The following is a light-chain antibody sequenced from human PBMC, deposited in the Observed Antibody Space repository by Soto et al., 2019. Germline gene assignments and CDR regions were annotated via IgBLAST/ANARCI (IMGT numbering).Light chain of an antibody. CDR3: QQRSSWPST. CDR2: DAS. Sequence: IVLTQSRATLSLSPVESATLSRRASHNVSSYLAWYQQKPGQAPRLLIYDASNRATGIPARFSGSGSGTDFTLTISSLEPEDLAVYYCQQRSSWPSTFGQGTKVDIK. V-gene: IGKV3-11*01. J-gene: IGKJ1*01. CDR1: HNVSSY.